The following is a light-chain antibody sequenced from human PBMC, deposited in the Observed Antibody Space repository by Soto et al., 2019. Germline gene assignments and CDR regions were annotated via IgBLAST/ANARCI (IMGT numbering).Light chain of an antibody. Sequence: DIVMTQSPLSLPVTPGEPASISCRSSRSLLHTDGYNYLDWYLQKPGQSPHLLIYLGSHRSSGVPALFCGCGSGTDFTLKISRVEAEYVGVYYCMQALQSRTFGQGTKLEIK. CDR2: LGS. CDR1: RSLLHTDGYNY. CDR3: MQALQSRT. J-gene: IGKJ2*01. V-gene: IGKV2-28*01.